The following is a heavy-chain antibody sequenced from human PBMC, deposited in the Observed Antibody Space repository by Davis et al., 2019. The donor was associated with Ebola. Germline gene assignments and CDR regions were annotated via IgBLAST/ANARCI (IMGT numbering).Heavy chain of an antibody. D-gene: IGHD1-26*01. Sequence: PSETLSLTCSVSGGSITNSYWSWIRQPAGKGLEWIGHMYTNGNTKYNPALNSRVTMSVDTSKNHFSLKLSSVTAADTAVYYCARDPVGLAEWIWFDPWGQGILVTVSS. CDR1: GGSITNSY. V-gene: IGHV4-4*07. CDR3: ARDPVGLAEWIWFDP. CDR2: MYTNGNT. J-gene: IGHJ5*02.